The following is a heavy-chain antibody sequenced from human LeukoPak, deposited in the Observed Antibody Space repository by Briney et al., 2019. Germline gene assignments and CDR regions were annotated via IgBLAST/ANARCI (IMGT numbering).Heavy chain of an antibody. Sequence: GGSLRLSCEASGFTFSNYGMNWVRQAPGKGLEWVSYISSSSSVIYNADSVKGRFIISRDNAKNSLYLLMNSLRAEDTAVYYCARDNYDSSGYPGFWGQGTLVTVSS. V-gene: IGHV3-48*04. CDR1: GFTFSNYG. J-gene: IGHJ4*02. CDR3: ARDNYDSSGYPGF. D-gene: IGHD3-22*01. CDR2: ISSSSSVI.